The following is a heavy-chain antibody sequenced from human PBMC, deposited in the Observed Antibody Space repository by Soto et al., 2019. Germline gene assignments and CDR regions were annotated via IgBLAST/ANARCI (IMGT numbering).Heavy chain of an antibody. CDR1: GGTFSSYP. D-gene: IGHD4-17*01. V-gene: IGHV1-69*13. CDR2: IIPILNTG. CDR3: ARDHPTGWFDP. Sequence: GASVKVSCKVSGGTFSSYPIIWVRQAPGQGLEWMGGIIPILNTGNYAQKFQGRVTITADEPTSTAYMELSSLTSEDTAVYYCARDHPTGWFDPWGQGTLVTASS. J-gene: IGHJ5*02.